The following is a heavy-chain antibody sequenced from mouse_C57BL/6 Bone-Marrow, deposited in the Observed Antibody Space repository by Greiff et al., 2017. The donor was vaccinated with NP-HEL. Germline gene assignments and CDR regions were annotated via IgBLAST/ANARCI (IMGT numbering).Heavy chain of an antibody. D-gene: IGHD2-4*01. V-gene: IGHV1-64*01. CDR3: ARGYDYDAGYWYFDV. Sequence: VQLQQPGAELVKPGASVKLSCKASGYTFTSYWMHWVKQRPGQGLEWIGMIHPNSGSTNYNEKFKSKATLTVDKSSSTAYMQLSSLTSEDSAVYYCARGYDYDAGYWYFDVWGTGTTVTVSS. J-gene: IGHJ1*03. CDR2: IHPNSGST. CDR1: GYTFTSYW.